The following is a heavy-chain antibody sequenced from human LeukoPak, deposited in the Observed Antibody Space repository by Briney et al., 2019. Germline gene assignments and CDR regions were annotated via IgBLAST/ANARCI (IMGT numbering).Heavy chain of an antibody. V-gene: IGHV3-21*01. D-gene: IGHD5-24*01. CDR2: ISSSSSYI. CDR3: ARGLRRDGYNVDY. Sequence: GGSLRLSCAASGFTFSSYSMNWVRQAPGKGLEWVSSISSSSSYIYYADSVKGRFTISRDNAKNSLYLQMNSLRAEDTAVYFCARGLRRDGYNVDYWGQGTLVTVSS. CDR1: GFTFSSYS. J-gene: IGHJ4*02.